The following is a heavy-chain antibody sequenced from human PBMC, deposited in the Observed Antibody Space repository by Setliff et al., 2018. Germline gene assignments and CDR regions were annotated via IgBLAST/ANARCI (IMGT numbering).Heavy chain of an antibody. J-gene: IGHJ4*02. V-gene: IGHV1-18*01. CDR2: IGAYNGNT. CDR1: GYTFTNYG. CDR3: ARVTIAVAGYFDF. D-gene: IGHD6-19*01. Sequence: ASVKVSGKASGYTFTNYGVTWVRQAPGQGLEWMGWIGAYNGNTYNAHKFQGRVTMTSDTSTSTAYMELRSLRSDDAAVYYCARVTIAVAGYFDFWGQGTLVTVSS.